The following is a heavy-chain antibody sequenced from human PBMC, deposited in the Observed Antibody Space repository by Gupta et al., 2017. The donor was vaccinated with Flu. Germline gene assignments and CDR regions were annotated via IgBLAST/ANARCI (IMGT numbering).Heavy chain of an antibody. CDR2: ISSSSSYI. Sequence: EVQLVESGGGLVKPGGSLRLSCAASGFTFRRYSLHWVRQAPGKGLEWVSSISSSSSYIYYADSVKGRFTISRDNAKNSLYLQMNSLRAEDTAVYYCARVPGWELPTPYYYYGMDVWGQGTTVTVSS. CDR1: GFTFRRYS. CDR3: ARVPGWELPTPYYYYGMDV. V-gene: IGHV3-21*01. D-gene: IGHD1-26*01. J-gene: IGHJ6*02.